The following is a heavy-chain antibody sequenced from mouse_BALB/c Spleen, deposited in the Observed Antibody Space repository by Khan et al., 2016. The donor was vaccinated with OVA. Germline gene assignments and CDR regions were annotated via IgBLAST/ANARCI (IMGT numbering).Heavy chain of an antibody. J-gene: IGHJ2*01. CDR1: GYTFTDYA. Sequence: QVQLKESGPELVRPGVSVKISCKGSGYTFTDYAMYWVKQSHAKSLEWIGLISTYSGNTNYNQKFKGKATMTVDKSSSTAYMELARLTSEDSAIXYCARPAYDCYYDYWGQGTTLTVSS. CDR3: ARPAYDCYYDY. CDR2: ISTYSGNT. D-gene: IGHD2-3*01. V-gene: IGHV1S137*01.